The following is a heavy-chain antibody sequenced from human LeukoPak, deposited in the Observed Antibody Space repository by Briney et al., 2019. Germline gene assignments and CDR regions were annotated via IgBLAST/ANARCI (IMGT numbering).Heavy chain of an antibody. Sequence: KPSETLSLTCTVSGGSISSYYWSWIRQPPGKGLEWIGYIYYSGSTNYNPSLKSRVTISVDTSKNQFSLKLSSVTAADTAVYYCAREPGYGDYYYYGMDVWGQGTTVTVSS. J-gene: IGHJ6*02. CDR3: AREPGYGDYYYYGMDV. V-gene: IGHV4-59*01. CDR1: GGSISSYY. D-gene: IGHD4-17*01. CDR2: IYYSGST.